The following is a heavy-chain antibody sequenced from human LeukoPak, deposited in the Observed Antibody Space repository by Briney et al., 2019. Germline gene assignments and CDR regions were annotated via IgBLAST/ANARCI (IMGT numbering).Heavy chain of an antibody. CDR3: ARQPQGGYCSSTSCYYFDY. Sequence: GESLKISCKGSGYRFTSYWIGWVRQMPGKGLEWMGIIYPGDSDTRYSPSFQGQVTISADKSVSTAYLHWSSLKASDTAMYYCARQPQGGYCSSTSCYYFDYWGQGTLVTVSS. J-gene: IGHJ4*02. V-gene: IGHV5-51*01. CDR2: IYPGDSDT. D-gene: IGHD2-2*01. CDR1: GYRFTSYW.